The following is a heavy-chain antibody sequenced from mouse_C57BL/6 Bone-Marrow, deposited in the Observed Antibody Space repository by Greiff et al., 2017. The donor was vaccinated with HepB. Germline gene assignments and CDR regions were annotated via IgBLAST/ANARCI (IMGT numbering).Heavy chain of an antibody. J-gene: IGHJ3*01. Sequence: DVKLVESGGDLVKPGGSLKLSCAASGFTFSSYGMSWVRQTPDKRLEWVATISSGGSYTSYPDSVKGRFTISRDNAKNTLYLQMSSLKSEDTAMYYCARHGLSWFAYWGQGTLVTVSA. CDR3: ARHGLSWFAY. CDR1: GFTFSSYG. V-gene: IGHV5-6*02. CDR2: ISSGGSYT.